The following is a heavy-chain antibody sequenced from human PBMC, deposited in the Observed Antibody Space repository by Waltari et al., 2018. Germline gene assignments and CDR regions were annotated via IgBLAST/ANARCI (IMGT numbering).Heavy chain of an antibody. Sequence: QVQLQESGPGLVKPSETLSLTCAVSGYSISSGYYWGWIRQPPGKGLEWIGSIYHSGSTYYNPSLKSRVTISVDTSKNQFSLKLSSVTAADTAVYYCARDWAHDYSNWFDPWGQGTLVTVSS. J-gene: IGHJ5*02. CDR3: ARDWAHDYSNWFDP. CDR2: IYHSGST. D-gene: IGHD4-4*01. CDR1: GYSISSGYY. V-gene: IGHV4-38-2*02.